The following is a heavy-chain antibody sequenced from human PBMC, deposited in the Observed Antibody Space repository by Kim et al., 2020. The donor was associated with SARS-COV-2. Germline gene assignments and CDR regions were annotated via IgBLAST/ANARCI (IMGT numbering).Heavy chain of an antibody. CDR3: ARGSLRWELADYYYYAMDV. D-gene: IGHD1-26*01. V-gene: IGHV4-34*01. Sequence: SETLSLTCAVYGGSFNDYYWSWIRQPPGKGLEWLGEISHSGSTNYTPSLKSRVTISLDTSKNHFSLKLSSVTAADTAVYYCARGSLRWELADYYYYAMDVWGQGTTVTVSS. J-gene: IGHJ6*02. CDR2: ISHSGST. CDR1: GGSFNDYY.